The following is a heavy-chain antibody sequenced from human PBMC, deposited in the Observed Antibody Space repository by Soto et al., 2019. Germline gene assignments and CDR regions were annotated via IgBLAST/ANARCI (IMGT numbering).Heavy chain of an antibody. Sequence: KTSETLSLTCTVSGGSISSGGYYCSWIRQHPGKGLEWIGYIYYSGSTYYNPSLKSRVTISVDTSKNQFSLKLSSVTAADTAVYYCAMGNWFDPWGQGTLVTVSS. V-gene: IGHV4-31*03. CDR3: AMGNWFDP. D-gene: IGHD2-8*01. CDR2: IYYSGST. J-gene: IGHJ5*02. CDR1: GGSISSGGYY.